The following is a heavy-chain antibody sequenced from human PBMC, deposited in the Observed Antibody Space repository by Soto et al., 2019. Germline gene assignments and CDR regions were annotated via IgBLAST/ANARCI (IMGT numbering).Heavy chain of an antibody. CDR3: ARAQDIVPWRGNWFDP. D-gene: IGHD2-8*01. V-gene: IGHV1-18*01. CDR2: ISPKSGGT. Sequence: GASVKVSCKASGYTFINYYMHWVRQAPGQGFEWMGRISPKSGGTNYAQKLQGRVTMTTDTSTSTAYMELRSLRSDDTAVYYCARAQDIVPWRGNWFDPWGQGTLVTVSS. CDR1: GYTFINYY. J-gene: IGHJ5*02.